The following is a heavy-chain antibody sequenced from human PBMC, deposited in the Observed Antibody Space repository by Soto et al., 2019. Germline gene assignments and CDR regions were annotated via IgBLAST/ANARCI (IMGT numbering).Heavy chain of an antibody. J-gene: IGHJ6*02. CDR1: GYSFTSYW. D-gene: IGHD3-10*01. CDR3: ARQRARVLLWFRARRHHYGMDV. CDR2: IYPGDSDT. Sequence: GESLKISCKGSGYSFTSYWIGWVRQMPGKGLEWMGIIYPGDSDTRYSPSFQGQVTISADKSISTAYLQWSSLKASDTAMYYCARQRARVLLWFRARRHHYGMDVWGQGTTVTVSS. V-gene: IGHV5-51*01.